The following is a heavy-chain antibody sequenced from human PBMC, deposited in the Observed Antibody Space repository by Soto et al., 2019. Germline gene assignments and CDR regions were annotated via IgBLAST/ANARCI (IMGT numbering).Heavy chain of an antibody. CDR2: INPNSGGT. CDR1: GYTFTGYY. CDR3: ARDLFGVVITPDY. Sequence: EASLKVSCKASGYTFTGYYMHWVRQAPGQGLEWMGWINPNSGGTNYAQKFQGRVTMTRDTSISTAYMELSRLRSDDTAVYYCARDLFGVVITPDYWGQGTLVTVSS. V-gene: IGHV1-2*02. J-gene: IGHJ4*02. D-gene: IGHD3-3*01.